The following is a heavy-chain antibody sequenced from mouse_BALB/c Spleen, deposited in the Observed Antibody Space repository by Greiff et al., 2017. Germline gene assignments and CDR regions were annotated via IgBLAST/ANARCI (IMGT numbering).Heavy chain of an antibody. D-gene: IGHD2-3*01. J-gene: IGHJ3*01. Sequence: EVKLVESGGGLVQPGGSLKLSCAASGYTFSSYTMSWVRQTPEKSLEWVAYISNGGGSTYYPDTVKGRFTISRDNAKNTLYLQMSILKSEDTAMYYCARDERNSMEFAYWGQGTLVTVSA. CDR3: ARDERNSMEFAY. CDR1: GYTFSSYT. V-gene: IGHV5-12-2*01. CDR2: ISNGGGST.